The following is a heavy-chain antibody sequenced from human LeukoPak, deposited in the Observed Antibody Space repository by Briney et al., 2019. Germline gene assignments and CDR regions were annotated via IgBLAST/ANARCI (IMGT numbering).Heavy chain of an antibody. J-gene: IGHJ4*02. D-gene: IGHD4-17*01. CDR2: ISSSSSYI. CDR3: ARDRYGDYVFDY. Sequence: GGSLRLSCAASGFTFSSYSMNWVRQAAGKGLEWVSSISSSSSYIYYADSVKGRFTISRDNAKNSLYLQMNSLRAEDTAVYYCARDRYGDYVFDYWGQGTLVTVSS. V-gene: IGHV3-21*01. CDR1: GFTFSSYS.